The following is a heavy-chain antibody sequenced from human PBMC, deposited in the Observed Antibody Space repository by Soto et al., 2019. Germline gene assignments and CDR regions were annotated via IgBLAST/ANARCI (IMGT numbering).Heavy chain of an antibody. CDR1: GFTFSSYS. Sequence: PVGSLRLSCAASGFTFSSYSMNWVRQAPGKGLEWVSSISSSSSYIYYADSVKGRFTISRDNAKNSLYLQMNSLRAEDTAVYYCARDLRPKSLTYYYGSGSSSHGMDVWGQGTTVTVSS. CDR2: ISSSSSYI. D-gene: IGHD3-10*01. V-gene: IGHV3-21*01. J-gene: IGHJ6*02. CDR3: ARDLRPKSLTYYYGSGSSSHGMDV.